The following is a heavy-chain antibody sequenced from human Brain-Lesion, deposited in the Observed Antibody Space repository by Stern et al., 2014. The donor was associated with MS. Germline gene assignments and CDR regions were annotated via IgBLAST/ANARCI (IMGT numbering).Heavy chain of an antibody. CDR1: GGSISSGSFY. Sequence: VQLEESGPGLVKPSQTLSLTCIVSGGSISSGSFYWNWIRQPAGRGLEWIGRIYSSGSPNYTPSLKGRFPFSGDTPKTQFSLKLISMTAADTAIYYCARETGGYTYGDTDFFDYWGQGALVTVSS. CDR2: IYSSGSP. D-gene: IGHD5-12*01. CDR3: ARETGGYTYGDTDFFDY. J-gene: IGHJ4*02. V-gene: IGHV4-61*02.